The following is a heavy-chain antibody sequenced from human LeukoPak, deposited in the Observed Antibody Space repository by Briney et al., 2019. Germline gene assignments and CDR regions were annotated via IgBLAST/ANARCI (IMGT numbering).Heavy chain of an antibody. D-gene: IGHD2-2*01. V-gene: IGHV4-59*01. J-gene: IGHJ6*03. CDR1: GGSISSYY. CDR2: IYYSGST. CDR3: TRGPLYCSSTSCHFFKYMDV. Sequence: PSETLSLTCTVSGGSISSYYWSWIRQPPGKGLEWIGYIYYSGSTNYNPSLKSRVTISVDTSKNQFSLKLSSVTAADTAVYYCTRGPLYCSSTSCHFFKYMDVWGKGTTVTVSS.